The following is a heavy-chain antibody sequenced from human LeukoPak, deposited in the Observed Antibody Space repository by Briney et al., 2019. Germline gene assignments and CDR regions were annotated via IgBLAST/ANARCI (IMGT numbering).Heavy chain of an antibody. CDR2: INSDGSST. J-gene: IGHJ4*01. Sequence: SGGSLRLSCAASGFTFSSYWMHWVRQVPGKGLVWVSRINSDGSSTSYADSVKGRFTIPRDNAKNTLYLQMNSLRAEDTAGYYCARPTAYDFWSGSLDYWGHGTLVTVSS. D-gene: IGHD3-3*01. CDR1: GFTFSSYW. CDR3: ARPTAYDFWSGSLDY. V-gene: IGHV3-74*01.